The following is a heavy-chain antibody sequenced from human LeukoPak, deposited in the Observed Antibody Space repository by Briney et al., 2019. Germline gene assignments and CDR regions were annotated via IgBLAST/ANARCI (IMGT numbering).Heavy chain of an antibody. Sequence: ASVKVSCKASGYTFTSYDIDWVRQATGQGLEWMGWMNPNSGNTGYAQKFQGRVTMTRNTSISTAYMELSSLRSEDTAVYYCARAPTGIAAAGAAFDIWGQGTMVTVSS. V-gene: IGHV1-8*01. CDR3: ARAPTGIAAAGAAFDI. CDR1: GYTFTSYD. J-gene: IGHJ3*02. CDR2: MNPNSGNT. D-gene: IGHD6-13*01.